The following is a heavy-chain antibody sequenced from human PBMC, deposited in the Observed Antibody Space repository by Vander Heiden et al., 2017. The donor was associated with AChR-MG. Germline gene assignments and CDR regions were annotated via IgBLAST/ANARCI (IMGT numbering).Heavy chain of an antibody. CDR1: GYTFTSYD. Sequence: QVQLVQSGAEVRKPGASVTVSCKASGYTFTSYDINWVRQAPGQGLEWMGWRSPNSGNTGQAQKFQGRLTMTRNTSIGTAYMELNSLRFDDTAIYYCARGRGYRYKGLEYWGQGTLVSVSS. V-gene: IGHV1-8*01. CDR2: RSPNSGNT. CDR3: ARGRGYRYKGLEY. J-gene: IGHJ4*02. D-gene: IGHD3-16*02.